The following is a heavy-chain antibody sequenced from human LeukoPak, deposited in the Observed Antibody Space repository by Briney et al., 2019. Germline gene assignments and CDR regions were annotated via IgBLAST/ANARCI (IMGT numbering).Heavy chain of an antibody. V-gene: IGHV3-30*18. CDR1: GFTFNIYG. J-gene: IGHJ4*02. Sequence: GRSLRLSCVASGFTFNIYGMHWVRQAPGRGLEWVAVISHEGSNQYYADCVKGRFTISRDNSKNTVFLQMNSLRAEDTAVYFCAKELSSGLPENWGQGTLVTVSS. CDR3: AKELSSGLPEN. CDR2: ISHEGSNQ. D-gene: IGHD6-19*01.